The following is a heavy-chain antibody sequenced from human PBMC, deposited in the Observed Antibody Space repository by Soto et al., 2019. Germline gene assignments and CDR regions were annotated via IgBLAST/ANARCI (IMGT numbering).Heavy chain of an antibody. V-gene: IGHV3-74*01. CDR3: TRATAVSFDY. CDR2: INSDGSST. CDR1: GFTFSNYW. Sequence: VQLVESGGGLVQPGGSLRLSCAASGFTFSNYWMHWVRQAPGKGLVWVSRINSDGSSTSHADSVKGRFTISRDNAKNTVYLHMNSLRAEDTAVYYCTRATAVSFDYWGQGTLVTVSS. J-gene: IGHJ4*02. D-gene: IGHD2-2*01.